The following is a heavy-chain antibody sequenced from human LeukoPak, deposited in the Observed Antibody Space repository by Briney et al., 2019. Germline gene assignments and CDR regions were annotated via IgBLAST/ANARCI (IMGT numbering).Heavy chain of an antibody. J-gene: IGHJ4*02. CDR3: ARVIEGASGRQIDY. CDR2: IYHSGST. CDR1: GNFISSDYY. V-gene: IGHV4-38-2*02. Sequence: PSETLSLTCTLSGNFISSDYYWGWIRQPPGKGLEWIGNIYHSGSTYYNPSLKSRVTISLDTSKNQFSLKLSSVTAADTAVYYCARVIEGASGRQIDYWGQGTLVTVSS. D-gene: IGHD1-26*01.